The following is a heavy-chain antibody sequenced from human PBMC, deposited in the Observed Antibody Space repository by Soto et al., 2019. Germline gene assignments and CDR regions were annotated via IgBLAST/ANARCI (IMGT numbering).Heavy chain of an antibody. CDR1: GGTFSSYT. CDR2: IIPILGIA. CDR3: ASPWAQNYYDSSGYYWAEYFQH. J-gene: IGHJ1*01. V-gene: IGHV1-69*02. Sequence: QVQLVQSGAEVKKPGSSVKVSCKASGGTFSSYTISWVRQAPGQGLEWMGRIIPILGIANYAQKFQGRVTITADKSTSTAYMELSSLRSEDTAVYYCASPWAQNYYDSSGYYWAEYFQHWGQGTLVTVSS. D-gene: IGHD3-22*01.